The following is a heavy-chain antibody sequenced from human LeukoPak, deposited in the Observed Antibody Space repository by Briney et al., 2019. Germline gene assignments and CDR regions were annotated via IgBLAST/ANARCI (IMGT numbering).Heavy chain of an antibody. CDR2: IYYSGST. CDR1: GGSISSSSYY. Sequence: SETLSLTCTVSGGSISSSSYYWGWIRQPPGKGLEWIGSIYYSGSTYYNPSLKSRVTISVDTSKNQFSLKLSSVTAADTAVYYCARSYYAEYRVYYFDYWGQGTLVTVSS. V-gene: IGHV4-39*01. D-gene: IGHD6-6*01. J-gene: IGHJ4*02. CDR3: ARSYYAEYRVYYFDY.